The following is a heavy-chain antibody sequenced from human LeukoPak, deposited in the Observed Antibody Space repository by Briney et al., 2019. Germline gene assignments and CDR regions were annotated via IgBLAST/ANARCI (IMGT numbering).Heavy chain of an antibody. D-gene: IGHD4-17*01. CDR3: ARDRSPYYGDYTYSDAFDI. CDR2: ISAYNGNT. V-gene: IGHV1-18*01. CDR1: GYTFTSYG. J-gene: IGHJ3*02. Sequence: ASVKVSRKASGYTFTSYGISWVRQAPGQGLEWMGWISAYNGNTNYAQKLQGRVTMTTDTSTNTAYMELRSLRSDDTAVYYCARDRSPYYGDYTYSDAFDIWGQGTMVTVSS.